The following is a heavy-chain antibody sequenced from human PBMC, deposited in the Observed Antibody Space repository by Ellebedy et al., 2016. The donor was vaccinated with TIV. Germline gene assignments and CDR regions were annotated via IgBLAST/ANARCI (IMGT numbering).Heavy chain of an antibody. J-gene: IGHJ4*02. Sequence: PGGSLRLSCAASGFTFSRYWMSWVRQVPEKGLEWVANIKEDGSEKYYVDSVKGRFTISRDNAKSSLYLQMNALRAEDTAVYYCATHHRVIPGYWGRGTQVTVSS. CDR1: GFTFSRYW. CDR3: ATHHRVIPGY. CDR2: IKEDGSEK. D-gene: IGHD2-21*01. V-gene: IGHV3-7*01.